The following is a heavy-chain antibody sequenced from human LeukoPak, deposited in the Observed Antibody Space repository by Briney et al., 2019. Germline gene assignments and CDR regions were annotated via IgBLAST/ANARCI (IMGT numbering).Heavy chain of an antibody. D-gene: IGHD5-24*01. CDR1: GFSLSTIGMC. V-gene: IGHV2-70*11. CDR2: IDWDDDK. J-gene: IGHJ4*02. Sequence: SGPALVKPTQTLTLTCTISGFSLSTIGMCVSWIRQPPGKALEWLARIDWDDDKYYNTSLRTMLTIAKDTSKSQVVVKVTNMDPVDTATYYCARSRRRDGFIDYWGQGNLVTVSS. CDR3: ARSRRRDGFIDY.